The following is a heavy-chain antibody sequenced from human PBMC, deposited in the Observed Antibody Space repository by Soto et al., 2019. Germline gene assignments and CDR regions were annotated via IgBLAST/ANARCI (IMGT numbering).Heavy chain of an antibody. J-gene: IGHJ4*02. CDR3: ARDSGPGIAAAGLDY. CDR2: ISSSGSTI. Sequence: EVQLVESGGGLVQPGGSLRLSCAASGFTFSSYEMNWVRQAPGKGLEWVSYISSSGSTIYYADSVKGRFTISRDNAKNSLYLQMNRLRAEDTAVYYCARDSGPGIAAAGLDYWGQGTLVTVSS. D-gene: IGHD6-13*01. CDR1: GFTFSSYE. V-gene: IGHV3-48*03.